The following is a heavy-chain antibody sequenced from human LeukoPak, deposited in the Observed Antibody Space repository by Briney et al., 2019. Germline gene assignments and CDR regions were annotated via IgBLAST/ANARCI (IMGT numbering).Heavy chain of an antibody. CDR1: GFTFSSYA. V-gene: IGHV3-30-3*01. Sequence: GGSLRLSCAASGFTFSSYAMHWVRQAPGKGLEWVAVISYDGSNKYYADSVKGRFTISRDNSKNTLYLQMNSLRAEDTAVYYCARERGLGVGATFDYWGQGTLVTVSS. CDR3: ARERGLGVGATFDY. J-gene: IGHJ4*02. D-gene: IGHD1-26*01. CDR2: ISYDGSNK.